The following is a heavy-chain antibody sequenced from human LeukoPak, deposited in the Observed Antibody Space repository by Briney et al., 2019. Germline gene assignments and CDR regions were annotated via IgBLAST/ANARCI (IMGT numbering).Heavy chain of an antibody. Sequence: SETLSLTCTVSGGSISSSSYYWGWIRQPPGKGLEWIGSIYYSGSTYYNPSLKSRVTISVDTSKTQFSLKLSSVIAGDTAVYYCARVHYGDNSMDVWGKGTTVTVSS. J-gene: IGHJ6*03. CDR3: ARVHYGDNSMDV. D-gene: IGHD4-17*01. CDR1: GGSISSSSYY. CDR2: IYYSGST. V-gene: IGHV4-39*07.